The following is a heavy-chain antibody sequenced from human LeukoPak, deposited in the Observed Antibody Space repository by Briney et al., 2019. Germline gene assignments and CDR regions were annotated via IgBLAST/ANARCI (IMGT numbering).Heavy chain of an antibody. D-gene: IGHD3-22*01. Sequence: GASVKVSCKASGGTFSSYAISWVRQAPGQGLEWMGGIIPIFGTANCAQKFQGRVTITADKSTSTAYMELSSLRSEDTAVYYCARVAYYDSSGYSPYYYYYYMDVWGKGTTVTVSS. CDR3: ARVAYYDSSGYSPYYYYYYMDV. CDR1: GGTFSSYA. J-gene: IGHJ6*03. V-gene: IGHV1-69*06. CDR2: IIPIFGTA.